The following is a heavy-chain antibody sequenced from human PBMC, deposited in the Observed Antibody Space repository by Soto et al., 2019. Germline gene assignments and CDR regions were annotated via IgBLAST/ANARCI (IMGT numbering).Heavy chain of an antibody. CDR3: AKDTHVLLWFGDRNEGFDP. CDR1: GFTFSSYA. J-gene: IGHJ5*02. V-gene: IGHV3-23*01. CDR2: ISGSGGST. Sequence: PGGSLRLSCAASGFTFSSYAMSWVRQAPGKGLEWVSAISGSGGSTYYADSVKGRFTISRDNSKNTLYLQMNSLRAEDTAVYYCAKDTHVLLWFGDRNEGFDPWGQGTLVTVSS. D-gene: IGHD3-10*01.